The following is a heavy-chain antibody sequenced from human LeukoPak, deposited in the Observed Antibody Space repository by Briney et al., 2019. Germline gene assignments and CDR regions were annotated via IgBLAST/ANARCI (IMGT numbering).Heavy chain of an antibody. CDR1: GYTFTSHD. J-gene: IGHJ4*02. D-gene: IGHD3-3*01. Sequence: ASVKVSCKASGYTFTSHDINWVRQATGQGLEWMGWMNPNSGNTGYAQKFQGRVTMTRNTSISTAYMELSSLRSEDTAVYYCARGSSVLRFLEWLSNFDYWGQGTLATVSS. V-gene: IGHV1-8*01. CDR2: MNPNSGNT. CDR3: ARGSSVLRFLEWLSNFDY.